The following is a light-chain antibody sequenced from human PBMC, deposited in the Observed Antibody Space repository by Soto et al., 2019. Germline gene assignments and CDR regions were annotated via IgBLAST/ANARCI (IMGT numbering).Light chain of an antibody. Sequence: DIVMTQSPATLSVSPGERATLSCRAIQSISSNLAWYQQKPGQAPRLLMFRTSSRATGFPARFSGSGSGTDFTLTISSLEPEDFAVYYCQQRSNWPPRVTFGQGTRLEIK. CDR1: QSISSN. CDR2: RTS. V-gene: IGKV3-11*01. CDR3: QQRSNWPPRVT. J-gene: IGKJ5*01.